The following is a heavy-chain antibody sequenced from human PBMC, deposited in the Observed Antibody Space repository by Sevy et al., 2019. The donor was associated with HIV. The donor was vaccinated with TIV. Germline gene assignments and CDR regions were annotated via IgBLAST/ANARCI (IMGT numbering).Heavy chain of an antibody. CDR3: TTMEYYHNIIGSSSGDY. D-gene: IGHD3-22*01. Sequence: ASVKVSCKVSGYTLTKLDMHWVRQAPGKGLEWMGGFDPEDGDTFYAQKLQGRVTMTEDTSTDTAYMELSSLRSEDTAVYYCTTMEYYHNIIGSSSGDYWGQGTLVTVSS. CDR2: FDPEDGDT. CDR1: GYTLTKLD. V-gene: IGHV1-24*01. J-gene: IGHJ4*02.